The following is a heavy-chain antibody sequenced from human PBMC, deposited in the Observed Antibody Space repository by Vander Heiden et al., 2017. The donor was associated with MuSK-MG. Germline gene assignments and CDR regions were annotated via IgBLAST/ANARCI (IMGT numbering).Heavy chain of an antibody. CDR2: IKQDGSEE. Sequence: EVQLVESGGGLVQPGGSLRLSCAASGFTFSSHWMSCVRQAPGKGLEWVANIKQDGSEEFYVDSVKGRFTISRDNAKNSLYLQMNSLRAEDTAVYYCASRRYSSGWSPFDYWGQGTLVTVSS. CDR1: GFTFSSHW. CDR3: ASRRYSSGWSPFDY. D-gene: IGHD6-19*01. J-gene: IGHJ4*02. V-gene: IGHV3-7*03.